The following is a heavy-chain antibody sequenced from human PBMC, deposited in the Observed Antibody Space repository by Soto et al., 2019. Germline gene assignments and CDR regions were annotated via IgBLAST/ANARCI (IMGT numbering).Heavy chain of an antibody. CDR1: GFTFSSYG. V-gene: IGHV3-30*18. CDR3: AKVGGDSSGWS. D-gene: IGHD6-19*01. CDR2: ISYDGSNK. Sequence: QVQLVESGGGVVQPGRSLRLSCAASGFTFSSYGMHWVRQAPGKGLEWVAVISYDGSNKYYADSVKGRFTISRDNSKNTLYLQMNSLRAEDTAVYYCAKVGGDSSGWSWGQGTLVTVSS. J-gene: IGHJ5*02.